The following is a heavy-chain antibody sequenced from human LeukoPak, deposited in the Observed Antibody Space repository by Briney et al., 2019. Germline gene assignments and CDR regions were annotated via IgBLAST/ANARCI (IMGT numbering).Heavy chain of an antibody. CDR1: GGSISSYY. Sequence: SETLSLTCTVSGGSISSYYWSWIRQPAGKGLEWIGRIYTSGSTNYNPSLKSRVTISVDTSKNQFSLKLSSVTAADTAVYYCAQNLFLITKGAFDIWGQGTMVTVSS. V-gene: IGHV4-4*07. J-gene: IGHJ3*02. D-gene: IGHD2/OR15-2a*01. CDR2: IYTSGST. CDR3: AQNLFLITKGAFDI.